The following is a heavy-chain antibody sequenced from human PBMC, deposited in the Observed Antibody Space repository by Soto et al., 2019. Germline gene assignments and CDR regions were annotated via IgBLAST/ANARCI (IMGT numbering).Heavy chain of an antibody. J-gene: IGHJ4*02. Sequence: SETLSLTCAVYGGSFSGYYWSWIRQPPGKGLEWIGEINHSGSTNYNPSLKSRVTISVDTSKNQFSLKLSSVTAADTAVYYCARLNAGWFRYWGQGTLVTVSS. V-gene: IGHV4-34*01. CDR2: INHSGST. D-gene: IGHD2-15*01. CDR1: GGSFSGYY. CDR3: ARLNAGWFRY.